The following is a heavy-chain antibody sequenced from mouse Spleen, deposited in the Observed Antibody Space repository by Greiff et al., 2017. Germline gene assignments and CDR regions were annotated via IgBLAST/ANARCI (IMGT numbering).Heavy chain of an antibody. J-gene: IGHJ4*01. D-gene: IGHD4-1*01. CDR1: GFTFSDYG. CDR3: VRQDELGYAMDY. V-gene: IGHV5-15*01. CDR2: ISNLAYSI. Sequence: EVHLVESGGGLVKPGGSLKLSCAASGFTFSDYGMAWVRQAPGKGPEWVALISNLAYSIYYADTVTGRFTISRENAKNTLYLEMSSLRSEDTAMYYCVRQDELGYAMDYWGQGTSGTGSS.